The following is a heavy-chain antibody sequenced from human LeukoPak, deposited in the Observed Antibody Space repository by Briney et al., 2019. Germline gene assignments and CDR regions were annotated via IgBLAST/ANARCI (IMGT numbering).Heavy chain of an antibody. D-gene: IGHD6-13*01. J-gene: IGHJ4*02. CDR1: GYTFSIYG. V-gene: IGHV1-2*04. Sequence: ASVKVSCKASGYTFSIYGITWVRQAPGQGLEWMGWINPNSGGTNYAQKFQGWVTMTRDTSISTAYMELSRLRSDDTAVYYCARDARDSSHFDYWGQGTLVTVSS. CDR3: ARDARDSSHFDY. CDR2: INPNSGGT.